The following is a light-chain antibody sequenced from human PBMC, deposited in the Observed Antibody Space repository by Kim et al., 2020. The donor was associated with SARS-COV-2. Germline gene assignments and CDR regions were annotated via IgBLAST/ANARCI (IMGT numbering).Light chain of an antibody. CDR1: QSVSSS. Sequence: EIVMTQSPATLSVSPGERATLSCRASQSVSSSLAWYQQKPGQAPRLLIYGASARATGIPARFSGSGSGTEFTLTISSLQSEDFAVYYCQQCSNWPYTFGQGTKLEIK. V-gene: IGKV3-15*01. CDR3: QQCSNWPYT. J-gene: IGKJ2*01. CDR2: GAS.